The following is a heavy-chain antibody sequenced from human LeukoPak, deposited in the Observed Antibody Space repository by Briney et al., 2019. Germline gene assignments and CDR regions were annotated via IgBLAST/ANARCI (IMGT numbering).Heavy chain of an antibody. CDR3: ARVGIAVACRYNFDH. CDR2: INSDGSST. J-gene: IGHJ4*02. CDR1: GFTFSSDW. V-gene: IGHV3-74*01. Sequence: PGGSLRLSCAASGFTFSSDWMHWVRQAPGKGLAWVSRINSDGSSTSYADSVKGRFTISRDNANNTLYLQMNSLRAEDTAVYYCARVGIAVACRYNFDHWGEKTLVTVST. D-gene: IGHD6-19*01.